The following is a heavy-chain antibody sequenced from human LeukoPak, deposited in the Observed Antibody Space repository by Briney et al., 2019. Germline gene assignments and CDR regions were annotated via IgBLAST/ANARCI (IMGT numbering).Heavy chain of an antibody. D-gene: IGHD6-13*01. CDR3: ASSSSYSSSWGYYYYYYYMDV. CDR2: IYTSGST. CDR1: GGSISSGSYY. J-gene: IGHJ6*03. V-gene: IGHV4-61*02. Sequence: SQTLSLTCTVSGGSISSGSYYWSWIRQPAGKGLEWIRRIYTSGSTNYNPSLKSRVTISVDTSKNQFSLKLSSVTAADTAVYYCASSSSYSSSWGYYYYYYYMDVWGKGTTVTVSS.